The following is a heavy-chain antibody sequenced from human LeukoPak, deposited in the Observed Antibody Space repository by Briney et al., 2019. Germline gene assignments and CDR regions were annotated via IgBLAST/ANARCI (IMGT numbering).Heavy chain of an antibody. CDR3: AKDLSYHYSFER. CDR1: GFTFSSCA. J-gene: IGHJ4*02. CDR2: ISYDGSDK. Sequence: GGSLRLSCAASGFTFSSCAMDCVRQAPGKGLEWVAFISYDGSDKYYADSVKGRFTISRDNSKNTLYLQMNSLRAEDTAVYYCAKDLSYHYSFERWGQGTLVTVSS. V-gene: IGHV3-30*18. D-gene: IGHD3-16*01.